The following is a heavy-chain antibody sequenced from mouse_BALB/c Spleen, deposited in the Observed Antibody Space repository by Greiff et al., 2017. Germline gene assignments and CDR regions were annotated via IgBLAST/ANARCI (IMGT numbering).Heavy chain of an antibody. V-gene: IGHV5-6*02. CDR2: ISDGGSYT. D-gene: IGHD2-4*01. CDR1: GFTFSSYG. Sequence: EVKLVESGGDLVKPGGSLKLSCAASGFTFSSYGMSWVRQTPDKRLEWVATISDGGSYTYYPDSVKGRFTISRDNAKNNLYLQMSSLKSEDTAMYYCARDAMITTGYAMDYWGQGTSVTVSS. CDR3: ARDAMITTGYAMDY. J-gene: IGHJ4*01.